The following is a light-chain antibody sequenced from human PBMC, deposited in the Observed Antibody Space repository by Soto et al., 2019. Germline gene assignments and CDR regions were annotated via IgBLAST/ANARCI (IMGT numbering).Light chain of an antibody. J-gene: IGKJ1*01. Sequence: DVQMTQSPSSLSASVGDRVTITCRARQSISSNLKWYQQKPGKAPKLLIYVASILQSWDPSRFSGSVSGTGFSLTLSSLQPEDFATSYCQQSYNTPWTFGQGTVVEIK. CDR1: QSISSN. CDR3: QQSYNTPWT. CDR2: VAS. V-gene: IGKV1-39*01.